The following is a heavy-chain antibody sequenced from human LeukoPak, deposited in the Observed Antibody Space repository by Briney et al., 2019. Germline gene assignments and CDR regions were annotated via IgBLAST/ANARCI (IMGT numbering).Heavy chain of an antibody. Sequence: SVKVSCKASGSTFSSYAISWVRQAPVQGLKWMGGVIPIFGTANYAQKFQGRVTITADESTSTAYMELSSLRSEDTAVYYCARDEWFGEFDYYYYGMDVWGQGTTVTVSS. V-gene: IGHV1-69*13. J-gene: IGHJ6*02. D-gene: IGHD3-10*01. CDR3: ARDEWFGEFDYYYYGMDV. CDR1: GSTFSSYA. CDR2: VIPIFGTA.